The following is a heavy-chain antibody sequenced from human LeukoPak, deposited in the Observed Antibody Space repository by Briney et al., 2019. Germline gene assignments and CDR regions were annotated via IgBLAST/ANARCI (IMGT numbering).Heavy chain of an antibody. CDR1: GGTINNDG. CDR3: ARGEGKYHDIRGGFDP. V-gene: IGHV1-69*13. CDR2: IIPKFGIA. D-gene: IGHD1-1*01. Sequence: SVKVSCKASGGTINNDGMNWVRQAPGQGLEWMGMIIPKFGIAHYARKFQGRVTITADESTGTTYMEVSSLIPDDTAVYYCARGEGKYHDIRGGFDPWGQGTSVTVSS. J-gene: IGHJ5*02.